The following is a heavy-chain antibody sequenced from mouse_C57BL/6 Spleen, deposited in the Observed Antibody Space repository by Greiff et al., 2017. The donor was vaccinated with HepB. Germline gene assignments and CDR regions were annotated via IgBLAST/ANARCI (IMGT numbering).Heavy chain of an antibody. CDR3: TRGGLSYYFDY. D-gene: IGHD1-1*02. Sequence: EVKLVESGEGLVKPGGSLKLSCAASGFTFSSYAMSWVRQTPEKRLEWVAYISSGGDYIYYADTVKGRFTISRDNARNTLYLQMSSLKSEDTAMYYCTRGGLSYYFDYWGQGTTLTVSS. J-gene: IGHJ2*01. V-gene: IGHV5-9-1*02. CDR2: ISSGGDYI. CDR1: GFTFSSYA.